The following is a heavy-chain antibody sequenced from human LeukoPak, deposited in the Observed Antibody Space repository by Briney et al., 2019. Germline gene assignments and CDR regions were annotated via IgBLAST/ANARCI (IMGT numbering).Heavy chain of an antibody. J-gene: IGHJ4*02. CDR1: GGSISSYY. V-gene: IGHV4-59*01. CDR2: SYHRGST. Sequence: SETLSLTCTVSGGSISSYYWSWIRQPPGKGLEWIGWSYHRGSTSYNPSLKSRVAISVDTSKNQFSLKLSSVTAADTAVYYCARDRELGYWGQGTLVTVSS. D-gene: IGHD1-1*01. CDR3: ARDRELGY.